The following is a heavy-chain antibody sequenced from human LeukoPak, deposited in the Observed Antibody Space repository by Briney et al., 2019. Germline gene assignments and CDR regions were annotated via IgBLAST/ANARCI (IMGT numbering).Heavy chain of an antibody. J-gene: IGHJ4*02. Sequence: PSETLSLTCTVSGGSISSSSDYWGWIRQAPGKGLEWIGSIYYHENTYYNSSLKSRVTISVETSKNQFSLKLNSVTAADTAAYFCARRAYSAAYWKHFDYWGQGTLVTVSS. CDR2: IYYHENT. V-gene: IGHV4-39*01. CDR1: GGSISSSSDY. CDR3: ARRAYSAAYWKHFDY. D-gene: IGHD1-1*01.